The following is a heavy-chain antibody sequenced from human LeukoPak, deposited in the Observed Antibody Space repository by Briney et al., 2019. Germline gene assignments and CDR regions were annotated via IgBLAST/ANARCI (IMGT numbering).Heavy chain of an antibody. CDR3: AELGITMIGGV. CDR1: GFTFSSYA. Sequence: GGSLRLSCAASGFTFSSYAMSWVRQAPGKGLEWVSTISGSGDNTYYADSVKGRFTISRDNSKNTLYLQMNSLRAEDTAVYYCAELGITMIGGVWGKGTTVTISS. V-gene: IGHV3-23*01. CDR2: ISGSGDNT. D-gene: IGHD3-10*02. J-gene: IGHJ6*04.